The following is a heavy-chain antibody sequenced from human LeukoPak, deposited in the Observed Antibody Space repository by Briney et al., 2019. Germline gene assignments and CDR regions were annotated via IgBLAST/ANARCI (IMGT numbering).Heavy chain of an antibody. CDR3: ARGPLEYCSGGSCYSGRNWLDP. CDR2: ISPYNGNT. CDR1: GYTFTTYT. Sequence: ASVKVSCKASGYTFTTYTIHWVRQAPGQGLEWMGWISPYNGNTDYSQKLQGRVTMTTDTSTSTAYMELRSLRSDDTAVYYCARGPLEYCSGGSCYSGRNWLDPWGQGTRVTASS. V-gene: IGHV1-18*01. D-gene: IGHD2-15*01. J-gene: IGHJ5*02.